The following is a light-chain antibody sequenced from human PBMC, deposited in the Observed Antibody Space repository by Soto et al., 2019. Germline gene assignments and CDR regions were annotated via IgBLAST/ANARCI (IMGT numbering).Light chain of an antibody. V-gene: IGLV2-14*03. CDR1: SSDVGGYNY. CDR3: SSYTSSSTPYV. J-gene: IGLJ1*01. Sequence: SELKQLASVNGAAVQAIPISCTGTSSDVGGYNYVSWYQHHPGKAPKLMIYDVSNRPSGVSKRFSGSKSGNTASLTISGLQAEDEADYYCSSYTSSSTPYVFGTGTKVTVL. CDR2: DVS.